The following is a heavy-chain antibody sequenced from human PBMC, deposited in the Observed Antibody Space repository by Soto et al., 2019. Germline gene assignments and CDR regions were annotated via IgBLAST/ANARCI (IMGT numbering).Heavy chain of an antibody. J-gene: IGHJ4*02. CDR3: ARSGDNYNRLDY. CDR2: SSNSGTFS. V-gene: IGHV3-11*06. Sequence: FLRLSCAGSGFTFSDYYISWIRQAPGKGLEWISYSSNSGTFSRYADSVKGRFSISRDNTKNLLYLQMNSLRAEDTAVYYCARSGDNYNRLDYWGQGTPVTVSS. CDR1: GFTFSDYY. D-gene: IGHD1-1*01.